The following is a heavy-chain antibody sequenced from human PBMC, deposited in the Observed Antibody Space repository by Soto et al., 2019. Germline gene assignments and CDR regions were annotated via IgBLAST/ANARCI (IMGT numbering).Heavy chain of an antibody. V-gene: IGHV4-31*03. Sequence: SETLSLTCTVSGGSISSSGYYWSWIRQHPGKGLEWIGYIYYSGSTYYNPSLKSRVTISVDTSKNQFSLKLNSVTAADTAVYYCARVVGLWFGELPYYIDYSGQATLGSVSS. D-gene: IGHD3-10*01. CDR2: IYYSGST. CDR3: ARVVGLWFGELPYYIDY. CDR1: GGSISSSGYY. J-gene: IGHJ4*02.